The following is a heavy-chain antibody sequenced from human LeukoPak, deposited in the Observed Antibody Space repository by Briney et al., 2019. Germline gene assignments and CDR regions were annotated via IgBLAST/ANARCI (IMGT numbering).Heavy chain of an antibody. CDR3: AREDPIAARPDY. CDR2: INPNSGTT. J-gene: IGHJ4*02. CDR1: GYTFTGYD. D-gene: IGHD6-6*01. V-gene: IGHV1-2*02. Sequence: ASLKLSCTASGYTFTGYDMHWVRQAPGQGLEWMGCINPNSGTTYYAQKFQGRVTITRDKSISTAYMELNSLRADDTAVYYCAREDPIAARPDYWGQGTLVTVSS.